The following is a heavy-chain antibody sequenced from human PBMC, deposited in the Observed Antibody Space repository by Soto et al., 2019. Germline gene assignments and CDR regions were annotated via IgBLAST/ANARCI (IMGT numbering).Heavy chain of an antibody. CDR3: ANTFWSRYSPLDY. V-gene: IGHV3-23*01. D-gene: IGHD3-3*01. Sequence: GVSPRLSCAASGFTFSSYGMSWVRQAPGKGLEWVSGISGSGGSTSYADSVKGRFTISRDNSKNMLYLQMSSLRVEDTAVYYCANTFWSRYSPLDYWGQGTLVTVAS. CDR1: GFTFSSYG. J-gene: IGHJ4*02. CDR2: ISGSGGST.